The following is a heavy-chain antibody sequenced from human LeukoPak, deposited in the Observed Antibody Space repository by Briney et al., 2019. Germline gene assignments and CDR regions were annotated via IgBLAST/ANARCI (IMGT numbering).Heavy chain of an antibody. Sequence: GGSLRLSCSVSAFTFNTFDNFAMNWVRQAPGKGLEWVSSISTSSSYIYYADAVKGRFTISRDNAKNSLYLQINSLRAEDTAVYYCARVGLDRRGYSGYEAFDYWGQGTLVTVSS. V-gene: IGHV3-21*01. CDR1: AFTFNTFD. D-gene: IGHD5-12*01. J-gene: IGHJ4*02. CDR3: ARVGLDRRGYSGYEAFDY. CDR2: ISTSSSYI.